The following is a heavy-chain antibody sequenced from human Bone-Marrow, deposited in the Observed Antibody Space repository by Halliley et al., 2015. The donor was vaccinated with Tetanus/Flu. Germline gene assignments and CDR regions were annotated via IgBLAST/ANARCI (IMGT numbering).Heavy chain of an antibody. CDR2: ISSNGGAT. J-gene: IGHJ4*02. CDR3: VKDVGATDGDRDY. Sequence: QYISAISSNGGATYYADSAKGRFTVSRDNSKSTVYLQMSSLGVEDTAIYYCVKDVGATDGDRDYWGQGTLVTVSS. V-gene: IGHV3-64D*06. D-gene: IGHD1-26*01.